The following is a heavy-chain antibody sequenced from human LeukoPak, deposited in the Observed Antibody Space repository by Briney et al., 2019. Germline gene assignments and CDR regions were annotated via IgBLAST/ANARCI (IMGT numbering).Heavy chain of an antibody. V-gene: IGHV3-21*01. CDR1: GFTFSSYS. D-gene: IGHD3-10*01. J-gene: IGHJ4*02. CDR2: ISSSSSYI. Sequence: GGSLRLSCAASGFTFSSYSMNWVRQAPGMGLEWVSSISSSSSYIYYADSVKGRFTISRDNAKNSLYLQMNSLRAEDTAVYYCARVLYGSGRDDDYWGQGTLVTVSS. CDR3: ARVLYGSGRDDDY.